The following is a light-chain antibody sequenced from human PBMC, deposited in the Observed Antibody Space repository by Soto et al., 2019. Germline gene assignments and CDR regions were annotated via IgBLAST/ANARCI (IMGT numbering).Light chain of an antibody. Sequence: QSVLPQPPSVSGAPGPRVTISCTGSSSNIGAGYDVHWYQQLPGTAPKLLIYGISNRPSGVPDRYSGSKSGTSASLAITGLQAEDEADYYCQSYDSSLSGYVVFGGGTKGTVL. J-gene: IGLJ2*01. CDR1: SSNIGAGYD. V-gene: IGLV1-40*01. CDR3: QSYDSSLSGYVV. CDR2: GIS.